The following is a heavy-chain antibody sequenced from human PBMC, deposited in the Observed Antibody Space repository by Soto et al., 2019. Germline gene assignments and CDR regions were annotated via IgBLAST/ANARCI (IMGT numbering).Heavy chain of an antibody. CDR1: GGTFSRNA. J-gene: IGHJ6*02. Sequence: SVKSSCKASGGTFSRNAISWMRQAPGQGLKCMRGIIPFFHAPDDAQKFQGRVAITADESTSIVFMEMSSLRFEDTAVYYCARSRAAAPPRVGMDVWGQGTTVTVSS. V-gene: IGHV1-69*13. CDR2: IIPFFHAP. D-gene: IGHD6-13*01. CDR3: ARSRAAAPPRVGMDV.